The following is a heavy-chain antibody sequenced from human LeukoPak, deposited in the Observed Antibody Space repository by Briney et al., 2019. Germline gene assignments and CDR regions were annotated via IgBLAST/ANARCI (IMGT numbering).Heavy chain of an antibody. V-gene: IGHV3-20*04. CDR3: AREEGDGFDV. CDR2: INWNGGST. Sequence: GGSLRLSRAASGFNSGVNFDEFGMNWVRQAPGKGLEWVSGINWNGGSTGYADSVKGRFTISRDNAKNSLYLQMNSLRAEDTALYYCAREEGDGFDVWGQGTMVTVSA. CDR1: GFNSGVNFDEFG. J-gene: IGHJ3*01.